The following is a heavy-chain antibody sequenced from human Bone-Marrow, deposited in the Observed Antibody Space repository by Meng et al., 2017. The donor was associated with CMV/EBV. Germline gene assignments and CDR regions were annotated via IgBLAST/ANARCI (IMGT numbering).Heavy chain of an antibody. CDR2: ISWNSGSI. Sequence: SLKISCAASGFTFDDYAMHWVRQAPGKGLEWVSGISWNSGSIGYADSVKGRFTISRDNAKNSLYLQMNSLRAEDTALYYRAKDSSSRDPYYYYGMDVWGQGTTVTVSS. J-gene: IGHJ6*02. D-gene: IGHD2-2*01. CDR3: AKDSSSRDPYYYYGMDV. CDR1: GFTFDDYA. V-gene: IGHV3-9*01.